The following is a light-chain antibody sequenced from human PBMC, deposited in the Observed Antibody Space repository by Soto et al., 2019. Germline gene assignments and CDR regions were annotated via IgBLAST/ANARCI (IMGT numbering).Light chain of an antibody. CDR2: GAS. CDR1: QSVSSIY. J-gene: IGKJ1*01. V-gene: IGKV3-20*01. CDR3: QQYGSSRRT. Sequence: EIVLTQSPGTLSLSPGERATLSCRAIQSVSSIYLAWYQQNRGQAPRLLIYGASSRAPGIPDRFGGSGSGTDFTLTISRLEPEDFAVYYCQQYGSSRRTFGQGTKV.